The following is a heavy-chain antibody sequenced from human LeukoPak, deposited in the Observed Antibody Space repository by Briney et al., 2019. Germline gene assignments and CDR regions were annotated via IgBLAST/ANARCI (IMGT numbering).Heavy chain of an antibody. CDR3: ARDIGYYFDY. D-gene: IGHD2-15*01. J-gene: IGHJ4*02. CDR2: ISYDGSNK. CDR1: GFTFSSYA. V-gene: IGHV3-30*04. Sequence: PGGSLRLSRAASGFTFSSYAMHWVRQAPAKGLEWVAVISYDGSNKYYADSVKGRSTISIDNSKNTLYLQMNSLRAEDTAVYYCARDIGYYFDYWGQGTLVTVSS.